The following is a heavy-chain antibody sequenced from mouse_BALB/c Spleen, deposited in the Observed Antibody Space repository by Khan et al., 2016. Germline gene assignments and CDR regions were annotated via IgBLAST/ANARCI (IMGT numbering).Heavy chain of an antibody. CDR3: ASKVYYFDY. V-gene: IGHV5-6-5*01. CDR2: ISSGGSA. J-gene: IGHJ2*01. CDR1: GFTFSTYA. Sequence: EVELVESGGGLVKPGGSLKLSCAASGFTFSTYAMSWVRQTPEKRLEWVASISSGGSAFYPDILKGRFTISRDNARNSLYLQMSSLRSEDTAMYYCASKVYYFDYWGQGTTLTVSS.